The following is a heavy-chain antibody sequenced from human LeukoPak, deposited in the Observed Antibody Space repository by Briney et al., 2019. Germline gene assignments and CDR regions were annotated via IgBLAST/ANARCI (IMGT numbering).Heavy chain of an antibody. D-gene: IGHD6-6*01. V-gene: IGHV1-2*02. CDR3: AGLPSVAARPGWVDP. J-gene: IGHJ5*02. CDR1: RYTFTDYY. Sequence: GASVKVSCKASRYTFTDYYIHWVRQAPGQGLEWMGWIDPKSGGTNYAQNFQGRVTMTRDTSISTAYMEVSSLRSDDTAMYYCAGLPSVAARPGWVDPWGQGTLVTVSS. CDR2: IDPKSGGT.